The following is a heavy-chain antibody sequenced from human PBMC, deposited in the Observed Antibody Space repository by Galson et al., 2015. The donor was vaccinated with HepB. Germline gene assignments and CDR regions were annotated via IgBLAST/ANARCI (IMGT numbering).Heavy chain of an antibody. CDR3: ARGVRRRDTAYYYYCMDV. V-gene: IGHV1-46*01. CDR1: GYTFTSYY. Sequence: SVKVSCKASGYTFTSYYMHWVRQAPGQGLEWMGIINPSGGSTSYAQKFQGRVTMTRDTSTSTVYKELSSLRSEDTAVYYCARGVRRRDTAYYYYCMDVWGKGTTVTVSS. J-gene: IGHJ6*03. D-gene: IGHD5-18*01. CDR2: INPSGGST.